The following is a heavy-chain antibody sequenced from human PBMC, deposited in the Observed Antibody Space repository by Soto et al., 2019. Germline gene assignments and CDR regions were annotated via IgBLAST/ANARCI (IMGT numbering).Heavy chain of an antibody. CDR3: ARGTMAAYYYYGMDV. D-gene: IGHD3-10*01. CDR2: IIPIFGTA. J-gene: IGHJ6*02. V-gene: IGHV1-69*06. CDR1: GVTFSSYA. Sequence: ASVKVSCKASGVTFSSYAISWVRQAPGQGLEWMGGIIPIFGTANYAQKFQGRVTITADKSTSTAYMELSSLRSEDTAVYYCARGTMAAYYYYGMDVWGQGTTVTVSS.